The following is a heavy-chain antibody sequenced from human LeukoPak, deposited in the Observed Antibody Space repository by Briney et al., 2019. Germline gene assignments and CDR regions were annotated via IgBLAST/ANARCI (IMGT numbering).Heavy chain of an antibody. CDR3: ARGLDYYDSSGYSYDY. Sequence: KSSETLSLTCTVSGGSVSSGSYYWSWIRQPPGKGLEWIGYIYYSGSTNYNPSLKSRVTISVDTSKNQFSLKLSSVTAADTAVYYCARGLDYYDSSGYSYDYWGQGTLVTVSS. CDR2: IYYSGST. CDR1: GGSVSSGSYY. D-gene: IGHD3-22*01. V-gene: IGHV4-61*01. J-gene: IGHJ4*02.